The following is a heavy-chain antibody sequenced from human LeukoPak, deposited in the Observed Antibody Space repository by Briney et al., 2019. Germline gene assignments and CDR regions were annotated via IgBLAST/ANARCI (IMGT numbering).Heavy chain of an antibody. CDR1: GFTFSSYA. D-gene: IGHD5-12*01. J-gene: IGHJ4*02. CDR2: ISYDGSNK. CDR3: VTESGWLFDY. Sequence: GGSLRLSCAASGFTFSSYAMHWVRQAPGKGLEWVAVISYDGSNKYYADSVKGRFTISRDNARNSLFLQMNGLKAEDTAVYYCVTESGWLFDYWGQGTLVTVSS. V-gene: IGHV3-30*04.